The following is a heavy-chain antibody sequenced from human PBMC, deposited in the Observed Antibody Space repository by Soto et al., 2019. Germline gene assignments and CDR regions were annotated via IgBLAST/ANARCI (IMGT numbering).Heavy chain of an antibody. J-gene: IGHJ6*02. CDR1: GFTFSTYA. D-gene: IGHD6-13*01. V-gene: IGHV3-23*01. Sequence: PGGSLRLSCAASGFTFSTYAMSWVRQAPGKGLEWVSAMSGSGGSTYYADSLKGRFTISRDNSKNTLYLQMNSLRAEDTAVYYCAKDLSPSLAAHYYYYGMDVWGQGTTVTVSS. CDR2: MSGSGGST. CDR3: AKDLSPSLAAHYYYYGMDV.